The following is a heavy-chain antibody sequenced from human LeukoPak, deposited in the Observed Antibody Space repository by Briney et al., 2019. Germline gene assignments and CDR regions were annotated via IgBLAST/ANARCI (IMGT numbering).Heavy chain of an antibody. Sequence: SETLSLTCAVYGGSFSGYCWSWIRQPPGKGLEWIGEINHSGSTNYNPSLKSRVTISVDTSKNQFSLKLSSVTAADTAVYYCARGWDNAYWGQGTLVTVSS. J-gene: IGHJ4*02. CDR1: GGSFSGYC. CDR2: INHSGST. CDR3: ARGWDNAY. D-gene: IGHD1-14*01. V-gene: IGHV4-34*01.